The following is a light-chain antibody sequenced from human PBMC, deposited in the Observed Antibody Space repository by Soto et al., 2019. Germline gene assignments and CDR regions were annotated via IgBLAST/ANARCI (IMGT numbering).Light chain of an antibody. CDR3: QQYHSNPELT. J-gene: IGKJ4*01. Sequence: DFQMTQSPSTLSASVGDRVTITCRASQNIRSRLAWFQQKPGKAPKLLIYDASSLESGVPQRFSGSGSGTEFTLTISSLQTEDVAVYHCQQYHSNPELTFGGGTKVEIK. V-gene: IGKV1-5*01. CDR1: QNIRSR. CDR2: DAS.